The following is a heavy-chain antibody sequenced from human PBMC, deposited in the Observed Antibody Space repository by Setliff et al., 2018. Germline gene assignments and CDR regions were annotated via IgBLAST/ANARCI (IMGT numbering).Heavy chain of an antibody. CDR1: GGTFSSYA. V-gene: IGHV1-69*05. J-gene: IGHJ5*02. D-gene: IGHD2-15*01. CDR2: IIPMFGTP. CDR3: ARSPALLGIVYLDP. Sequence: ASVKVSCKASGGTFSSYAISWVRQAPGQGLEWMGGIIPMFGTPGYAQKFQDRVTITTDESTSTAYMELNSLTSEDTAVYYCARSPALLGIVYLDPWGQGTRVTVSS.